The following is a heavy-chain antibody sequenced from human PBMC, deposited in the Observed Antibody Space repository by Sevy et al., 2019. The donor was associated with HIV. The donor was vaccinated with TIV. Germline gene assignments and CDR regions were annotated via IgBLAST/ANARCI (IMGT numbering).Heavy chain of an antibody. CDR3: ARDEGGYDPLDY. D-gene: IGHD3-16*01. CDR1: GFTFTSYT. Sequence: GGSLRLSCATSGFTFTSYTMNWVRQAPGKGLEWVSSFSYSAEYIYYADSVKGRFTISRDNAKNSLFLQMNSLRVEDTAVYYCARDEGGYDPLDYWGQGTLVTVSS. J-gene: IGHJ4*02. CDR2: FSYSAEYI. V-gene: IGHV3-21*01.